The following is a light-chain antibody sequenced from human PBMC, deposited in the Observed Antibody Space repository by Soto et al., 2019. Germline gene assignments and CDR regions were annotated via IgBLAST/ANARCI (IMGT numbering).Light chain of an antibody. CDR1: QTITTS. Sequence: DIQLTQSPSSLSASVGDRLTITCQASQTITTSLNWYQQTPGKAPKVLIFGASNLQSGVPSRFSGSGSGTDFTLTITSLQPEDSATYYCQQSFTTPRTFGQGTRVEIK. CDR3: QQSFTTPRT. J-gene: IGKJ1*01. V-gene: IGKV1-39*01. CDR2: GAS.